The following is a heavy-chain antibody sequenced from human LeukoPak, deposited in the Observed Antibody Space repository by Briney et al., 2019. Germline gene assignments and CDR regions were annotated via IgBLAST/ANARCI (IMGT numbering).Heavy chain of an antibody. Sequence: GGSLRLSCAAPGFTFKEYAMSWVRQAPGKGLQWVSGISGSGEVTHYADSVKGRFTMSRDNSKNSLYLQLNSLTAEDTAIYYCASTYCGGDCYSQELDYWGQGTLVTVSS. V-gene: IGHV3-23*01. CDR1: GFTFKEYA. CDR3: ASTYCGGDCYSQELDY. CDR2: ISGSGEVT. J-gene: IGHJ4*02. D-gene: IGHD2-21*02.